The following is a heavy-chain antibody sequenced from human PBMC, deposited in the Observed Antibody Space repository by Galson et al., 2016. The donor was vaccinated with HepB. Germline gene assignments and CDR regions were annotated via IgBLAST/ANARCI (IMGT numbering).Heavy chain of an antibody. D-gene: IGHD4-17*01. J-gene: IGHJ4*02. CDR2: IVGSGGHT. CDR3: AKDIPITVTTFVGVDY. V-gene: IGHV3-23*01. Sequence: CLRLSCAASGFTFSSYAMSWVRQAPGKGLERVSGIVGSGGHTYYADSVKGRFTISRDNSKNTLYLQMNSLRAEDTAVFYCAKDIPITVTTFVGVDYWGQGTLVTVSS. CDR1: GFTFSSYA.